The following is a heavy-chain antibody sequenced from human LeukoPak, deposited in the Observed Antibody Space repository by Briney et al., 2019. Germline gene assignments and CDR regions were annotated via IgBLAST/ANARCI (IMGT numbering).Heavy chain of an antibody. Sequence: GGSLRLSCAASGFSVSTNYMYWVPQAPGKGLEWVAVINSGGSTYYADSVKGRFTISRDNSKNTLYLHMNSLRAEDTAVYYCAKDSLLIPASKSALDYWGQGTLVTVS. CDR2: INSGGST. CDR3: AKDSLLIPASKSALDY. D-gene: IGHD2-2*01. V-gene: IGHV3-53*05. CDR1: GFSVSTNY. J-gene: IGHJ4*02.